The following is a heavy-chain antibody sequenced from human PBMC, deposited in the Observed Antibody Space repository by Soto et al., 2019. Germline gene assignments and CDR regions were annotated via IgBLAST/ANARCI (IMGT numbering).Heavy chain of an antibody. D-gene: IGHD3-3*01. J-gene: IGHJ6*02. Sequence: ASVTFYCTASGYTFTGYYMHWVRQAPGQGLEWMGWINPNSGGTNYAQKFQGRVTMTRDTSISTAYMELSRLRSDDTAVYYCARSNDFWSGHDFYYYGMDVWGQGTTVTVSS. CDR1: GYTFTGYY. CDR2: INPNSGGT. V-gene: IGHV1-2*02. CDR3: ARSNDFWSGHDFYYYGMDV.